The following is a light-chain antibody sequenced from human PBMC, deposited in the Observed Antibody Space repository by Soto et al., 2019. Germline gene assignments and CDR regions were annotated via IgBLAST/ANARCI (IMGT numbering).Light chain of an antibody. V-gene: IGKV1-5*03. CDR2: KAS. CDR3: QHYNSYSEA. Sequence: DIQITQSPSTLSGSVGDRVTITCRGSHTISSWLAWYQQKPGKAPKLLIYKASTLKSGVPSRFSGSGSGTEFTLTISSLQPDDFATYYCQHYNSYSEAFGQGTKVDIK. J-gene: IGKJ1*01. CDR1: HTISSW.